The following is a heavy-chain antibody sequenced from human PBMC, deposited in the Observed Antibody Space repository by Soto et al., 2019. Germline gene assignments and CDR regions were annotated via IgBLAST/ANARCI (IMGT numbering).Heavy chain of an antibody. CDR2: ISYVGSNK. V-gene: IGHV3-30-3*01. D-gene: IGHD3-22*01. Sequence: QVQLVESGGGVVQPGRSLRLSCAASGFTFSSYAMHWVRQAPGKGLEWVAVISYVGSNKYYADSVKGRFTISRDNSKNTLYLQMNSLRAEDTAVYYCARVGLLYYYDSSGMIDYWGQGTLVTVSS. J-gene: IGHJ4*02. CDR3: ARVGLLYYYDSSGMIDY. CDR1: GFTFSSYA.